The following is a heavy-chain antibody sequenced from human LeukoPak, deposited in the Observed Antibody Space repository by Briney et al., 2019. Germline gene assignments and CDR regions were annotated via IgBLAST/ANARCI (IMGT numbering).Heavy chain of an antibody. CDR1: GFTLRTYG. V-gene: IGHV3-74*01. CDR2: IKSDGCRT. J-gene: IGHJ4*02. Sequence: GGSLRLSCAASGFTLRTYGMRWVRQAPGQGLVWVLRIKSDGCRTSYADSVKGQFNISRDNAKNTLYLQMNSLSAEAKAVYYYASNCYCSGPDHWGQGTLVTVSS. D-gene: IGHD3-10*01. CDR3: ASNCYCSGPDH.